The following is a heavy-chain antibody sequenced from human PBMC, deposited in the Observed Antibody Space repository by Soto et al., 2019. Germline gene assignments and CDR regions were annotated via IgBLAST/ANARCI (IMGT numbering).Heavy chain of an antibody. D-gene: IGHD6-19*01. Sequence: GGSLRLSCAASGFTLSSNYMSWVRQAPGKGLEWVSVIYSGGSTYYADSVKGRFTISRDNSKNTLYLQMNSLRAEDTAVYYCARGSVAGNQAIYYYYGMDVWGQGTTVTVSS. V-gene: IGHV3-66*01. CDR1: GFTLSSNY. J-gene: IGHJ6*02. CDR3: ARGSVAGNQAIYYYYGMDV. CDR2: IYSGGST.